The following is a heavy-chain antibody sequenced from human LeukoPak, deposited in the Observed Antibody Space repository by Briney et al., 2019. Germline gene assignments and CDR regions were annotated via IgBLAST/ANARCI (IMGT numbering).Heavy chain of an antibody. D-gene: IGHD3-3*01. Sequence: SETLSLTCAVYGGSFSGYYWSWIRQPPGKGLEWIGEINHSGSTNYNPSLKSRVTISVDTSKNQFSLKLSSVTAADTAVYYCASSRFLFDYWGQGTLVTVSS. V-gene: IGHV4-34*01. CDR3: ASSRFLFDY. J-gene: IGHJ4*02. CDR1: GGSFSGYY. CDR2: INHSGST.